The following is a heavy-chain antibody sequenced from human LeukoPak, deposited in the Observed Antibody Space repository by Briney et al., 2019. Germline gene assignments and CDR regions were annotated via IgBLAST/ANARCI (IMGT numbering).Heavy chain of an antibody. CDR3: ARVGGYGDYSFSY. CDR1: GFTVSSNY. V-gene: IGHV3-53*04. D-gene: IGHD4-17*01. Sequence: GGSLRLSCAASGFTVSSNYMSWVRQAPGKGLEWVSVIYSGGSTYYTDSVKGRFTLSRHNSKNTLYLQMNSLRAEDTAVYYCARVGGYGDYSFSYWGQGTLVTVSS. CDR2: IYSGGST. J-gene: IGHJ4*02.